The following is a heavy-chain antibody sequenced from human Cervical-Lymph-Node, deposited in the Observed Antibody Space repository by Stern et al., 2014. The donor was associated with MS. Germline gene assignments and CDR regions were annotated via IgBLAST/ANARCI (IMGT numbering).Heavy chain of an antibody. V-gene: IGHV1-69*01. CDR1: GGTFSSYA. Sequence: VQLVESGAEVKKPGSSVKVSCKASGGTFSSYAISWVRQPPGQGLEWMGGIIPIFGTANYAQKFQGRVTIPADESTSTAYMELSSLRSEDTAVYYCAREPARQSSSSEYYGMDVWGQGTTVTVSS. CDR3: AREPARQSSSSEYYGMDV. D-gene: IGHD6-6*01. CDR2: IIPIFGTA. J-gene: IGHJ6*02.